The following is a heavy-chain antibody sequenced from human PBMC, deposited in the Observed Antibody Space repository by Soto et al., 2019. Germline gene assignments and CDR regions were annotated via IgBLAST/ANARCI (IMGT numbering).Heavy chain of an antibody. CDR1: GFTFSSYG. D-gene: IGHD5-12*01. Sequence: QVQLVESGGGVVQPGRSLRLSCAASGFTFSSYGMHWVRQAPGKGLEWVAVIWYDGSNKYYADSVKGRFTISRDNSKNTLYRQITSLRAENRAVYSCGRSGNIGYAGPFAYWGQEPLVPFS. J-gene: IGHJ4*02. V-gene: IGHV3-33*01. CDR3: GRSGNIGYAGPFAY. CDR2: IWYDGSNK.